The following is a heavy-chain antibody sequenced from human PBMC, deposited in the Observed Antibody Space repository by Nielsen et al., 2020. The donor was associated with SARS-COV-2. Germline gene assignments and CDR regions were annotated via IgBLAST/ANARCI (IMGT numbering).Heavy chain of an antibody. J-gene: IGHJ4*02. V-gene: IGHV3-9*01. CDR3: ASSSWYHGVEDY. Sequence: SLKISCAASGFTFDDYAMHWVRQAPGKGLEWVSGISWNSGSIGYADSVKGRFTISRDNAKNSLYLQMNSLRAEDTALYYCASSSWYHGVEDYWGQGTLVTVSS. CDR1: GFTFDDYA. CDR2: ISWNSGSI. D-gene: IGHD6-13*01.